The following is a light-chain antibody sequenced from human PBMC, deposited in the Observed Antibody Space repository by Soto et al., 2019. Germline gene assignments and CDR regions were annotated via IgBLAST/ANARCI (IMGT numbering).Light chain of an antibody. CDR3: QQYGSSPGRFT. CDR2: GAS. Sequence: EIVLTQSPGTLSLSPGERATLSCRASQSVSSSYLAWYQQKPGQAPRLLIYGASSMATVIPDRFSGSVSGTDLTLTINRLEPEDFAVYYCQQYGSSPGRFTFVPGSKVDIK. V-gene: IGKV3-20*01. J-gene: IGKJ3*01. CDR1: QSVSSSY.